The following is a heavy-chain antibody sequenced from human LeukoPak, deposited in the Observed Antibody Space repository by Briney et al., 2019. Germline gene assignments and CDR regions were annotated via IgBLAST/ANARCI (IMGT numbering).Heavy chain of an antibody. CDR3: ARGGRGSAAVVAPRSFDI. J-gene: IGHJ3*02. CDR2: ISGSGGTT. Sequence: PGGSLRLSCAASGFTFNNYAMNWVRQAPGKGLEWVSVISGSGGTTYYADSVKGRFTISRDISKNTLYLQMNSLRAEDSALYYCARGGRGSAAVVAPRSFDIWGQGTMVTVSS. V-gene: IGHV3-23*01. D-gene: IGHD3-22*01. CDR1: GFTFNNYA.